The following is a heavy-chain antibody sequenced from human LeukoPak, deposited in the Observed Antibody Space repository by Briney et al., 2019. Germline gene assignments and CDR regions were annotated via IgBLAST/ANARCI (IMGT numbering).Heavy chain of an antibody. CDR1: GGSISSSSYY. V-gene: IGHV4-39*01. J-gene: IGHJ4*02. D-gene: IGHD3-22*01. CDR2: IYYSGST. Sequence: PSETLSLTCTVSGGSISSSSYYWGWIRQPPGKGLEWIGSIYYSGSTYYNPSLKSRVTISVDTSKNQFSLKLSSVTAADTAVYYCARSGYYYWALVYWGEGTLVTVSS. CDR3: ARSGYYYWALVY.